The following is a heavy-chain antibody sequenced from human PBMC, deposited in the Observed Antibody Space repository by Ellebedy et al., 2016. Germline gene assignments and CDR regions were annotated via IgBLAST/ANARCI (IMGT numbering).Heavy chain of an antibody. V-gene: IGHV1-18*04. CDR2: ISAYNGNI. Sequence: ASVKVSCKASGYTFISYGINWVRQAPGQGLEWMGWISAYNGNINYAQSLQGRVTMTTDTSTGTAYMELWSLRSDDTAVYYCVRERRGDGYNGAFDIWGQGTMVTVSS. CDR1: GYTFISYG. D-gene: IGHD5-24*01. J-gene: IGHJ3*02. CDR3: VRERRGDGYNGAFDI.